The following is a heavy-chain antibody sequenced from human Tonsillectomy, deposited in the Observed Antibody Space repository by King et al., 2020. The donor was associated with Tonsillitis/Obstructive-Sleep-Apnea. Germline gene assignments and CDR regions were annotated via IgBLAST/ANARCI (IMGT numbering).Heavy chain of an antibody. CDR2: IYYSGST. CDR1: SGSISSYY. V-gene: IGHV4-59*01. D-gene: IGHD5-18*01. J-gene: IGHJ4*02. Sequence: VQLQESGPGLVKPSETLSLTCTVSSGSISSYYWSWLRPPPGKGLEWIGYIYYSGSTNYNPSLKSRVTISVDTSKKQFSLKLSSVTAADTAVYYCARHSYGSAYFDYWGQGTLVTVSS. CDR3: ARHSYGSAYFDY.